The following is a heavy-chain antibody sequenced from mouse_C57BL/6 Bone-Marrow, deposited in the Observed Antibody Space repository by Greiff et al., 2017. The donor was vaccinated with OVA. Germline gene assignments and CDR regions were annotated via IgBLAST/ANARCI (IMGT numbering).Heavy chain of an antibody. CDR1: GYTFTDYY. CDR2: INPNNGGT. Sequence: VQLKQSGPELVKPGASVKISCKASGYTFTDYYMNWVKQSHGKSLEWIGDINPNNGGTSYNQKFKGKATLTVDKSSSTAYMELRSLTSEDSAVYYCARRGLPYYYAMDYWGQGTSVTVSS. CDR3: ARRGLPYYYAMDY. V-gene: IGHV1-26*01. J-gene: IGHJ4*01. D-gene: IGHD3-1*01.